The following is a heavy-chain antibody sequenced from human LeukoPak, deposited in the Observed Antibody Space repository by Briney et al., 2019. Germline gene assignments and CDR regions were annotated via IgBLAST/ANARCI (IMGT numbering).Heavy chain of an antibody. CDR1: GGSFSGYY. CDR2: INHSGST. CDR3: ARHRIAVARRYFDY. D-gene: IGHD6-19*01. V-gene: IGHV4-34*01. J-gene: IGHJ4*02. Sequence: PSETLSLTCAVYGGSFSGYYWSWIRQPPGKGLEWIGEINHSGSTNYNPSLKSRVTISVDTSKNQFSLKLSSVTAADTAVYYCARHRIAVARRYFDYWGQGTLVTVSS.